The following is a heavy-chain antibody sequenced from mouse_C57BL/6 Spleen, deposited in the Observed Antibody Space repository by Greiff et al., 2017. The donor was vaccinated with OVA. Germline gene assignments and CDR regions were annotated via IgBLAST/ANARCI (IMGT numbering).Heavy chain of an antibody. J-gene: IGHJ1*03. CDR2: INYDGSST. V-gene: IGHV5-16*01. CDR3: ARDYYSNWYFGV. Sequence: EVKVVESEGGLVQPGSSMKLSCTASGFTFSDYYMAWVRQVPEKGLEWVANINYDGSSTYYLDSLKSRFIISRDNAKNILYLQMSSLKSEDTATYYCARDYYSNWYFGVWGTGTTVTVAS. D-gene: IGHD2-5*01. CDR1: GFTFSDYY.